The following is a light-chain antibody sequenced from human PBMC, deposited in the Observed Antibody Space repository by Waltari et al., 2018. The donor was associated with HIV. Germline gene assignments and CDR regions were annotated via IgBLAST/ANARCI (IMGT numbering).Light chain of an antibody. Sequence: AVQMTQSPSSVSGSLGGRVTISYRASQGIRNDLSWFQMKPGGAPKLLIYASTILQTGVPPRFSGSASGTDFTLTISNLQSEDFATYFCLQDFEYPWTFGQGTTVE. CDR2: AST. J-gene: IGKJ1*01. V-gene: IGKV1-6*02. CDR3: LQDFEYPWT. CDR1: QGIRND.